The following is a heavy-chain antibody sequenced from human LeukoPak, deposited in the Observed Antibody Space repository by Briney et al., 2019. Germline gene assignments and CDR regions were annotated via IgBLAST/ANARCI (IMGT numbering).Heavy chain of an antibody. D-gene: IGHD3-10*01. CDR2: IYTSGST. Sequence: SEALSLTCTVSGGSISSYYWSWIRQPPGKGLEWIGYIYTSGSTNYNPSLKSRDTISVDTSKNQFSLKLSSVTAADTAVYYCASTLWDPFGELLNYYGMDVWGQGTTVTVSS. V-gene: IGHV4-4*09. CDR1: GGSISSYY. CDR3: ASTLWDPFGELLNYYGMDV. J-gene: IGHJ6*02.